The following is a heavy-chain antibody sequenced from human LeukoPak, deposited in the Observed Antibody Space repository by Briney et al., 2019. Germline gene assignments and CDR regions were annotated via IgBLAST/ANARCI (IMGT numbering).Heavy chain of an antibody. J-gene: IGHJ4*02. D-gene: IGHD2-2*01. V-gene: IGHV3-53*01. CDR3: ARSTSYHFDS. Sequence: PGGSLRLSCAASGFTVSTNYLSWVRQAPGKGLEWVSVIYAGGAAYYADYVKGRFTVSRDTSNNTLILQMHSLGVEDTAVYYCARSTSYHFDSWGQGTLVTVSS. CDR2: IYAGGAA. CDR1: GFTVSTNY.